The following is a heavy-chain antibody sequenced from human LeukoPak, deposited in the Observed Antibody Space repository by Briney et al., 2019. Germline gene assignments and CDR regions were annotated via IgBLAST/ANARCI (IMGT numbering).Heavy chain of an antibody. D-gene: IGHD3-22*01. CDR1: GGSISSGDYY. V-gene: IGHV4-30-4*01. CDR2: IYYSGST. Sequence: SEALSLTSTVSGGSISSGDYYWSWIRQPPGKGLEWIGYIYYSGSTYYNPSLKSRVTISVDTSKNQFSLKLSSVTAADTAVYYCARSPQRYYYDSSGYYFIDYWGQGALATVSS. J-gene: IGHJ4*02. CDR3: ARSPQRYYYDSSGYYFIDY.